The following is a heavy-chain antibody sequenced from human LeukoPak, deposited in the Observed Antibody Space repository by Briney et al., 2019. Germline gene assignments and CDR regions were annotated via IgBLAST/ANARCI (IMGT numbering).Heavy chain of an antibody. CDR2: INTNTGNP. CDR3: ARGGPRDYFDY. Sequence: GASVKVSCKASGYTFTSYGISWVRQAPGQGLEWMGWINTNTGNPTYAQGFTGRFVFSLDTSVSTAYLQISSLKAEDTAVYYCARGGPRDYFDYWGQGTLVTVSS. V-gene: IGHV7-4-1*02. J-gene: IGHJ4*02. D-gene: IGHD3-10*01. CDR1: GYTFTSYG.